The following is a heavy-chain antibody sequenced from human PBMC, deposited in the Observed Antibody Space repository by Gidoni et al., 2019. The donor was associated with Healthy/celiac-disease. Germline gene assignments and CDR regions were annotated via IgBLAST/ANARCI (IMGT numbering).Heavy chain of an antibody. J-gene: IGHJ4*02. D-gene: IGHD6-13*01. Sequence: GFTFSSYGMHWVRQAPGKGLEWVAVIWYDGSNKYYADSVKGRFTTSRDNSKNTLYLQMNSLRAEDTAVYYCGGLVRAAAGTYFDYWGQGTLVTVSS. CDR2: IWYDGSNK. V-gene: IGHV3-33*01. CDR3: GGLVRAAAGTYFDY. CDR1: GFTFSSYG.